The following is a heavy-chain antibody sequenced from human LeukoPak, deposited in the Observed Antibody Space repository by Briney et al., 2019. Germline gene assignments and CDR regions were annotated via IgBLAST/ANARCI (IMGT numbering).Heavy chain of an antibody. Sequence: PGGSLRLSCAASGFTFSSYEMNWVRQAPGRGLEWVSYISSSGSTIYYADSVKGRFTISRDNAKNSLYLQMNSLRAEDTAVYYCAGTLREIFGVGSSSFDPWGQGTLVTVSS. CDR3: AGTLREIFGVGSSSFDP. V-gene: IGHV3-48*03. CDR2: ISSSGSTI. CDR1: GFTFSSYE. J-gene: IGHJ5*02. D-gene: IGHD3-3*01.